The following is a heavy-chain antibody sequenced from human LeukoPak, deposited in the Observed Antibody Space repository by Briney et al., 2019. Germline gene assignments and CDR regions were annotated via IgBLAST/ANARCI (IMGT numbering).Heavy chain of an antibody. Sequence: GGPLTLFCAPSVFSFNRYRVNWLPQAPGKGLEWVSSICCSGSHIDYAHSVRGRFSISRDNAKKSLYLQMNSLRAEDTAVYYCARSDYRAFDIWGQGTMVTVSS. V-gene: IGHV3-21*01. CDR2: ICCSGSHI. J-gene: IGHJ3*02. D-gene: IGHD4/OR15-4a*01. CDR1: VFSFNRYR. CDR3: ARSDYRAFDI.